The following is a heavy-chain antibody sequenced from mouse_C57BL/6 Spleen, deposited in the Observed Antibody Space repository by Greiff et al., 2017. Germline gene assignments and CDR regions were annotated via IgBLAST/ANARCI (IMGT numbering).Heavy chain of an antibody. V-gene: IGHV5-17*01. D-gene: IGHD4-1*01. J-gene: IGHJ1*03. CDR3: ARGLTGTLYWYFDV. CDR2: ISSGSSTI. CDR1: GFTFSDYG. Sequence: EVKLMESGGGLVKPGGSLKLSCAASGFTFSDYGMHWVRQAPEKGLEWVAYISSGSSTIYYADTVKGRFTISRDNAKNTLFLQMTSLRSEDTAMYYGARGLTGTLYWYFDVWGTGTTVTVSS.